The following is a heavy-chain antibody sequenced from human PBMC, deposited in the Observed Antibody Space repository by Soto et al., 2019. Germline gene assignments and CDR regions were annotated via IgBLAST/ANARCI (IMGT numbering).Heavy chain of an antibody. CDR2: FHYTGIS. D-gene: IGHD4-4*01. CDR3: ARGASNWQYFDY. V-gene: IGHV4-59*01. CDR1: GFTFISYA. Sequence: GSLRLSCAASGFTFISYAMSWVRQAPGKGLEWIGYFHYTGISNYNSSLKSRVTMSLDTSKNQFSLKLSSVSAADTAIYYCARGASNWQYFDYWGQGALVTVSS. J-gene: IGHJ4*02.